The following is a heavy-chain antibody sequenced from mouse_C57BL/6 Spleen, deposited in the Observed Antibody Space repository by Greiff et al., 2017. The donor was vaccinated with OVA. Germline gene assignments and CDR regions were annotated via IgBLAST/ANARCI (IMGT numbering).Heavy chain of an antibody. Sequence: VQLQQSGTVLARPGASVKMSCKTSGYTFTSYWMHWVKQRPGQGLEWIGAIYPGNSDTSYNQKFKGKAKLTAVTSASTAYMELSSLTNEDSAVYYCTPIYYGYDDYAMDYWGQGTSVTVSS. CDR2: IYPGNSDT. CDR3: TPIYYGYDDYAMDY. J-gene: IGHJ4*01. CDR1: GYTFTSYW. V-gene: IGHV1-5*01. D-gene: IGHD2-2*01.